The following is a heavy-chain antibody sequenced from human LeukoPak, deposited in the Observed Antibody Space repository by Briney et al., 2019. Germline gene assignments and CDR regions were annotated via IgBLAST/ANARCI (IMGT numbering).Heavy chain of an antibody. Sequence: GGSLRLSCAASGFTFSSYAMHWVRQAPGKGLEWVAVISYDGSSKYYADSVKGRFTISRDNSKNTLYLQMNSLRAEDTAVYYCARATTYYYDSSGYNFDYWGQGTLVTVSS. D-gene: IGHD3-22*01. CDR3: ARATTYYYDSSGYNFDY. CDR1: GFTFSSYA. V-gene: IGHV3-30-3*01. CDR2: ISYDGSSK. J-gene: IGHJ4*02.